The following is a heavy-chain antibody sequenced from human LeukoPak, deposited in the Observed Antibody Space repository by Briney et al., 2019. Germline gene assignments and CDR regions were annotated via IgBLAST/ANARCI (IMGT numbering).Heavy chain of an antibody. J-gene: IGHJ3*02. CDR2: IYTSGST. CDR1: GGSISSGSYY. Sequence: PSQTLSLTCTVSGGSISSGSYYWSWIRQPAGKGLEWIGRIYTSGSTNYNPSLKSRVTISVDTSKNQFSLKLSSVTAADTAVYYCARLARYYDSSGYKGAFDIWGQGTMVTVSS. V-gene: IGHV4-61*02. D-gene: IGHD3-22*01. CDR3: ARLARYYDSSGYKGAFDI.